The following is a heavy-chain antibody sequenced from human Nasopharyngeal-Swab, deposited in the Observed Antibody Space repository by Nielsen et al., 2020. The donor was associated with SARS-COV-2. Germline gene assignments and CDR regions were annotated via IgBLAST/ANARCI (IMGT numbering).Heavy chain of an antibody. CDR1: GYTFISYG. CDR2: ISAYNGNT. Sequence: ASVKVFYNASGYTFISYGISWVRQAPGQGLEWMGWISAYNGNTNSAQKLQGRGTMTTDTSTSTAYMELRSMRSDDTAVYYCATVRGGSSSWYQGSDAFDIWGQGTMVTVSS. J-gene: IGHJ3*02. CDR3: ATVRGGSSSWYQGSDAFDI. V-gene: IGHV1-18*04. D-gene: IGHD6-13*01.